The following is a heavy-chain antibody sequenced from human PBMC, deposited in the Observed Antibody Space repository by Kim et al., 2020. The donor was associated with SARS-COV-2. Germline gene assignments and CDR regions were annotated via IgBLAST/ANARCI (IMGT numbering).Heavy chain of an antibody. CDR3: AGLRKYGSGGMDV. D-gene: IGHD3-10*01. V-gene: IGHV4-30-2*03. Sequence: NPSVKSRVTISVDTSTNQCSLQLSSVTAADTALYSCAGLRKYGSGGMDVWGQGTTVTVSS. J-gene: IGHJ6*02.